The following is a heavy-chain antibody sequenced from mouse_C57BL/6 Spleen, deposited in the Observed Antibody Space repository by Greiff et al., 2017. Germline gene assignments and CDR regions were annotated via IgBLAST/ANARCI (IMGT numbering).Heavy chain of an antibody. CDR3: ANDGYLGAWCAY. CDR1: GYSITGNF. D-gene: IGHD2-3*01. J-gene: IGHJ3*01. V-gene: IGHV1-20*01. CDR2: INPYNGDT. Sequence: VQLKQSGPELVKPGDSVKISCKASGYSITGNFMNWVMQSHGKSLEWIGRINPYNGDTFYNQKFKGKATLTVDKSSSTAHMELRSLTSEDSAVYYCANDGYLGAWCAYWGQGTLVTVSA.